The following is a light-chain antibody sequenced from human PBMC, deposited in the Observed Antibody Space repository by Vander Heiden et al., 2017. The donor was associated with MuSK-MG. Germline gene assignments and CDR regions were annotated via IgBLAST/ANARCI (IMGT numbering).Light chain of an antibody. CDR2: WAS. J-gene: IGKJ4*01. Sequence: DIVMTQSPASLAVSLGERPTINCKSSHDLLYSSNNKDYLAWYQHKPGQPPKLLIYWASTRESGVPDRFSGSGSGTDFTLTISSLQAEDVAVYFCQHDDRTPLTFGGGTKVEIK. CDR1: HDLLYSSNNKDY. CDR3: QHDDRTPLT. V-gene: IGKV4-1*01.